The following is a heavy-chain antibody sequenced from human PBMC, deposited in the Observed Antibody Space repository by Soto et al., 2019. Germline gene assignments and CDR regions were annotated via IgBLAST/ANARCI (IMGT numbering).Heavy chain of an antibody. CDR1: GFTFSDYY. CDR2: ISSSTSHT. J-gene: IGHJ4*02. D-gene: IGHD6-13*01. Sequence: QVQLVESGGGLVKPGGSLRLSCAVSGFTFSDYYMTWIRQAPGKGLEWVSYISSSTSHTNYADSVKGRFTISRDDAKNSVFVQVNSLRAEDTDVYYGARGRGAAADYFDLWGQGTLVTVSS. CDR3: ARGRGAAADYFDL. V-gene: IGHV3-11*05.